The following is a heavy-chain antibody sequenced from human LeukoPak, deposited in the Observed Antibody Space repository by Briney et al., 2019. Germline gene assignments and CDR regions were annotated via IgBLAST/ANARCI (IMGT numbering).Heavy chain of an antibody. D-gene: IGHD1-26*01. J-gene: IGHJ3*02. Sequence: GGSLRLSCEASRFSFSAYPMGWVRRAPGKGLEWVSGISASGDVTFHADPLKGRFTISRDNSKNTLYLQMDSLRAEDTAKYYCAKSLLTTASGTGRAFDIWGQGTVVTVSA. CDR3: AKSLLTTASGTGRAFDI. CDR1: RFSFSAYP. CDR2: ISASGDVT. V-gene: IGHV3-23*01.